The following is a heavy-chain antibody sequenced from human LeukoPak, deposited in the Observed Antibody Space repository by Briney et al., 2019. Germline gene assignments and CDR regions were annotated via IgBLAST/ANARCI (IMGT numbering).Heavy chain of an antibody. CDR2: IKEDGSEK. D-gene: IGHD1-26*01. J-gene: IGHJ4*02. Sequence: GGSLRLSCAASGFTFSAHWMTWVRQAPGKGLEWVANIKEDGSEKNHGDSVKGRFTISRDNAENSLYLQMNSLRGEDTAVYYCARLRYSDYWGQGTLVTVSS. V-gene: IGHV3-7*01. CDR1: GFTFSAHW. CDR3: ARLRYSDY.